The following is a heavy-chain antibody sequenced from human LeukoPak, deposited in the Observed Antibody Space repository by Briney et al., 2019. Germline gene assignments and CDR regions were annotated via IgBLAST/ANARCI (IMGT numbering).Heavy chain of an antibody. Sequence: GGSLRLSCAASGFSFSNYWMHWVRQAPGKGLVWVSRISSDGTVTNYADSVKARFIISRDNARNTVYLQMNSLRVEDTAVYYCVRDFRSADYWGQGTLVTVSS. J-gene: IGHJ4*02. CDR2: ISSDGTVT. V-gene: IGHV3-74*01. CDR3: VRDFRSADY. CDR1: GFSFSNYW.